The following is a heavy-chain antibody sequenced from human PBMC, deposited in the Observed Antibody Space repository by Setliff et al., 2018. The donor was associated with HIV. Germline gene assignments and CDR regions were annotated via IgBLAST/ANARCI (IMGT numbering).Heavy chain of an antibody. CDR2: INTSGGSA. Sequence: ASVKVSCKASGYTFTSYPMHWVRQAPGQGLEWMGVINTSGGSAGYAEKFQARVTLTRDTSTSTVYMELSGLREEDTAVYYCARDGASGSGYYWADYWGQGTLVTVSS. D-gene: IGHD3-3*01. J-gene: IGHJ4*02. CDR1: GYTFTSYP. V-gene: IGHV1-46*01. CDR3: ARDGASGSGYYWADY.